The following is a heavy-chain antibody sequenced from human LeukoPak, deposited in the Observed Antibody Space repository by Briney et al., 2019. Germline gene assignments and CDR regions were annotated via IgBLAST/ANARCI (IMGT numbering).Heavy chain of an antibody. CDR1: GGSFSGYY. J-gene: IGHJ4*02. Sequence: SETLSLTCAVYGGSFSGYYWSWIRQPPGKGLEGMGEINHSGSTNYNPSLKSRVTISVDTSKNQFSPKLSSVTAADTAVYYCARGRRGDIVVVPAARLDYWGQGTLVTVSS. V-gene: IGHV4-34*01. CDR3: ARGRRGDIVVVPAARLDY. D-gene: IGHD2-2*01. CDR2: INHSGST.